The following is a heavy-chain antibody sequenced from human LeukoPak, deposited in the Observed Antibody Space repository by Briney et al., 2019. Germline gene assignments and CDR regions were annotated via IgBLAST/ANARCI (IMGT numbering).Heavy chain of an antibody. CDR3: AKRGVVIRVFLVGYHKEAYYFDS. J-gene: IGHJ4*02. D-gene: IGHD2-21*01. CDR1: GITLSNYG. Sequence: GGSLRLSCAVSGITLSNYGMSWVRQAPGKGLEWVAGISGSGGGTNYADSVKGRFTISRDNPKNTLYLQMHSLRAEDTAVYFCAKRGVVIRVFLVGYHKEAYYFDSWGQGALATVSS. CDR2: ISGSGGGT. V-gene: IGHV3-23*01.